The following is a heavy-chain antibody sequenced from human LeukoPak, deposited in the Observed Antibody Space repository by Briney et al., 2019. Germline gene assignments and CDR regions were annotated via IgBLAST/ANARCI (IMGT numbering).Heavy chain of an antibody. D-gene: IGHD6-19*01. Sequence: GGSLRLSCAASGFTFTGYSMNWVRQAPGKGLEWVSSISSGSTYIYYADSLKGRFTISRDNAKNSLYLQMNSLRDEDTAVYYCARGKVGYSNGWSAADYWGQGTLVTVSS. CDR1: GFTFTGYS. CDR3: ARGKVGYSNGWSAADY. J-gene: IGHJ4*02. V-gene: IGHV3-21*01. CDR2: ISSGSTYI.